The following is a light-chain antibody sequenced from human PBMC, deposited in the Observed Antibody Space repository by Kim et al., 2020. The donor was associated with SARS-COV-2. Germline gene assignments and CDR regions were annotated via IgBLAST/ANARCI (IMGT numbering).Light chain of an antibody. CDR2: QDS. CDR3: QAWDSTVV. J-gene: IGLJ2*01. V-gene: IGLV3-1*01. Sequence: VSVSPGQTASFTCSGDKLGDKYACWYQQKPGQPPVLVIYQDSKRPSGIPERFSGSNSGNTATLTISGTQAMDEADYYCQAWDSTVVFGGGTQLTVL. CDR1: KLGDKY.